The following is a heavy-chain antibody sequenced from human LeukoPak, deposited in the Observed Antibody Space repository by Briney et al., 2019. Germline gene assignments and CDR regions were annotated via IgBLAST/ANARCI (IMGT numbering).Heavy chain of an antibody. D-gene: IGHD2-2*01. CDR3: ARGSCSSTSCTPAMSGMDV. CDR1: GYTFTSYG. V-gene: IGHV1-18*01. CDR2: ISAYNGNT. J-gene: IGHJ6*02. Sequence: GASVKVSCKASGYTFTSYGISWVRQAPGQGLEWMGWISAYNGNTNYAQKLQGRVTMTTDTSTSTAYMELRSLRSDDTAVYYCARGSCSSTSCTPAMSGMDVWAKGPRSPSP.